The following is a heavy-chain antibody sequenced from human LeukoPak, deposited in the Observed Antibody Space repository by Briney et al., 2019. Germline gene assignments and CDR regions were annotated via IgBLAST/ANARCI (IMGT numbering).Heavy chain of an antibody. V-gene: IGHV1-69*13. D-gene: IGHD4-17*01. CDR1: GYTFTSYG. CDR2: IIPIFGTA. J-gene: IGHJ3*02. Sequence: SVKVSCKASGYTFTSYGISWVRQAPGQGLEWMGGIIPIFGTANYAQKFQGRVTITADESTSTAYMELSSLRSEDTAVYYCARGAAGDYVFLSGGAFDIWGQGTMVTVSS. CDR3: ARGAAGDYVFLSGGAFDI.